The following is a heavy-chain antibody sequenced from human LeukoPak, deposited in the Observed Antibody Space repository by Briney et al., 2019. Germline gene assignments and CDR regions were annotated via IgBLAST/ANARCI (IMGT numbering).Heavy chain of an antibody. D-gene: IGHD5-18*01. V-gene: IGHV3-33*01. J-gene: IGHJ4*02. CDR3: ARLRQYSYGHFDY. CDR2: IWYDGSNK. CDR1: GFTFSSYG. Sequence: GRSLRLSCAASGFTFSSYGMHWVRQAPGKGLEWVAVIWYDGSNKYYADSVKGRFTISRDNSKNTLYLQMNSLRAEDTAVYYCARLRQYSYGHFDYWGQGTLVTVSS.